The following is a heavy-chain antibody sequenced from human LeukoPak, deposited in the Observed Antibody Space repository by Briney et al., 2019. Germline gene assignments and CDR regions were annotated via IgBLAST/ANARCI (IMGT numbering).Heavy chain of an antibody. Sequence: SETLSLTCTVSGDSISGFYWSWIRQPPGKGLEWIGYIYYSGSTNYNPSLKSRVTILIETSKNQFSLKLSSVTAADTAVYYCARGGWFGEFLDYWGQGTLVTVSS. J-gene: IGHJ4*02. CDR3: ARGGWFGEFLDY. CDR2: IYYSGST. CDR1: GDSISGFY. V-gene: IGHV4-59*01. D-gene: IGHD3-10*01.